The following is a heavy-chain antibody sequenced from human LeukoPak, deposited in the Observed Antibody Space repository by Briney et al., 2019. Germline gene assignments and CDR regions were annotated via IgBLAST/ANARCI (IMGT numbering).Heavy chain of an antibody. CDR2: ISSSGSTI. J-gene: IGHJ4*02. CDR3: ARSLGVYYDILTGHYFDY. Sequence: PGGSLRLSCAASGFTFSDYYMSWIRQAPGKGLEWVSYISSSGSTIYYADSVKGRFTISRDNAKNSLYLQMNSLRAEDTAVYYCARSLGVYYDILTGHYFDYWGQGTLVTVSS. V-gene: IGHV3-11*04. D-gene: IGHD3-9*01. CDR1: GFTFSDYY.